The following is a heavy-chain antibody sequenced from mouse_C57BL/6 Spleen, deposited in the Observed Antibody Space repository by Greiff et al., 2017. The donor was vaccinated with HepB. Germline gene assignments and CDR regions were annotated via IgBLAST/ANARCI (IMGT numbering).Heavy chain of an antibody. D-gene: IGHD1-1*01. J-gene: IGHJ1*03. CDR3: ARGDYGSSYNWYFDV. V-gene: IGHV5-16*01. CDR2: INYDGSST. Sequence: EVKLMESEGGLVQPGSSMKLSCTASGFTFSDYYMAWVRQVPEKGLEWVANINYDGSSTYYLDSMKSRFIISIDNAKNILYLQMSSLKSEDTATYYCARGDYGSSYNWYFDVWGTGTTVTVSS. CDR1: GFTFSDYY.